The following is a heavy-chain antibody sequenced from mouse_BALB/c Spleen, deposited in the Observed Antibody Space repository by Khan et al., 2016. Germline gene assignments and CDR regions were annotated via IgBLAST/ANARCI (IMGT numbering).Heavy chain of an antibody. D-gene: IGHD1-1*01. CDR3: SRGDHYRGSAMDY. CDR2: INPSGEHT. CDR1: GYTFISYT. J-gene: IGHJ4*01. V-gene: IGHV1-4*02. Sequence: QVQLQQSEAELARPGASVKMSCKAFGYTFISYTIHWVKQRPGQGLEWIGYINPSGEHTVYSENFKDKTTLTVDKASSTAYMQVNSLTSEDPAVFYWSRGDHYRGSAMDYWGQGTAVTVAS.